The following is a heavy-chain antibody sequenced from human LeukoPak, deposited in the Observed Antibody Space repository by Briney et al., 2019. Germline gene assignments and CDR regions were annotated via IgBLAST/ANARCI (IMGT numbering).Heavy chain of an antibody. CDR3: VRGTGY. CDR2: ISCNGDNT. J-gene: IGHJ4*02. Sequence: GGSLRLSCSVSGFTFSTYVMHWVRQAPGKGLEYVSAISCNGDNTYYADSVKGRFTISRDNSKNTLYLPMSSLRADDTAVYYCVRGTGYWGQGTLVTVSS. CDR1: GFTFSTYV. V-gene: IGHV3-64D*06.